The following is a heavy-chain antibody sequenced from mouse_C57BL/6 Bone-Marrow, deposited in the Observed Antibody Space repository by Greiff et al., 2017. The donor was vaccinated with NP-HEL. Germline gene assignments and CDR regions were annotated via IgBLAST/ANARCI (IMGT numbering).Heavy chain of an antibody. CDR2: IWTGGGT. Sequence: VQLVESGPGLVAPSQSLSITCTVSGFSLTSYAISWVRQPPGKGLEWIGVIWTGGGTNYNSALKSRLSIRTDNSKSQVFVKMNSLQTDDTARYYSAKFPPYYYARYYYAMDYWGQGTSVTVSS. D-gene: IGHD1-1*01. CDR1: GFSLTSYA. V-gene: IGHV2-9-1*01. CDR3: AKFPPYYYARYYYAMDY. J-gene: IGHJ4*01.